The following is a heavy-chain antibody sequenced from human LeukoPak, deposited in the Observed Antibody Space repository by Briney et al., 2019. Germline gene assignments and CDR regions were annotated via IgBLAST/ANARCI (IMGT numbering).Heavy chain of an antibody. CDR2: IKQDGREK. J-gene: IGHJ4*02. Sequence: PGGSLRLSCAASGFTFSSYGMHWVRQAPGKGLEWVANIKQDGREKNYVDSVKGPFTISRDNAQNSAYLKMNNLRVDDTAVYYCVGGYGWLPDYWGQGTLVTVSS. D-gene: IGHD6-19*01. CDR3: VGGYGWLPDY. V-gene: IGHV3-7*04. CDR1: GFTFSSYG.